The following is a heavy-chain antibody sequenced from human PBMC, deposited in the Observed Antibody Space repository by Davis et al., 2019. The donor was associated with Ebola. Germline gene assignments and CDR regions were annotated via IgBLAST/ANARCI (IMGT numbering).Heavy chain of an antibody. V-gene: IGHV3-23*01. J-gene: IGHJ5*02. CDR2: ISGSGGST. CDR1: GFTFSSYA. CDR3: ARGATVTTTDL. D-gene: IGHD4-17*01. Sequence: GESLKISCAASGFTFSSYAMSWVRQAPGKGLEWVSVISGSGGSTYFADSVKGRFTISRDNAKNSLYLQMNSLRAEDTAVYYCARGATVTTTDLWGQGTLVTVSS.